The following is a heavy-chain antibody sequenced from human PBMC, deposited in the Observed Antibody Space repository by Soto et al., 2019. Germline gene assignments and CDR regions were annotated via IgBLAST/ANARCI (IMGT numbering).Heavy chain of an antibody. V-gene: IGHV4-31*03. D-gene: IGHD3-3*01. CDR3: ASWSGYYYYYGMDV. Sequence: QVQLQESGPGLVKPSQTLSLTCTVSGGSISSGVYYWSWIRQHPGKGLEWIGYIYYSGSTYYNPSLKSRVTISVDTSKNQFSLKLSSVTAADTAVYYCASWSGYYYYYGMDVWGQGTTVTVSS. CDR2: IYYSGST. J-gene: IGHJ6*02. CDR1: GGSISSGVYY.